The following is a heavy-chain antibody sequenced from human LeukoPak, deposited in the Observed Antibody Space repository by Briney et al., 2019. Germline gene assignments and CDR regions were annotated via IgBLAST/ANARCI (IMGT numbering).Heavy chain of an antibody. V-gene: IGHV4-30-2*01. J-gene: IGHJ4*02. CDR3: ARERGRAYYFDY. D-gene: IGHD3-10*01. Sequence: SETLSLTCSVSGGSINSGGYSWSWIRQPPGKGLEWIGDIYRSGSTFYNLSLQRRLTISLDRSKNELSLTLTSVTAADTAVYYCARERGRAYYFDYWGRGVLVIVSS. CDR2: IYRSGST. CDR1: GGSINSGGYS.